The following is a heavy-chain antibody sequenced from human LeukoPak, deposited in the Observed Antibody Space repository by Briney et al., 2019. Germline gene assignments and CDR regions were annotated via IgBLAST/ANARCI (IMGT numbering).Heavy chain of an antibody. Sequence: SETLSLTCTVSGGSISSNSYYWGWIRQPPGKGLEWIGCIYYSGSTYYNPSLKSRVTISVDTSKNQFSLKLSSVTAADTAVYYCARHRKNYYDSSGSYWYFDLWGRGTLVTVSS. CDR2: IYYSGST. V-gene: IGHV4-39*01. CDR3: ARHRKNYYDSSGSYWYFDL. J-gene: IGHJ2*01. D-gene: IGHD3-22*01. CDR1: GGSISSNSYY.